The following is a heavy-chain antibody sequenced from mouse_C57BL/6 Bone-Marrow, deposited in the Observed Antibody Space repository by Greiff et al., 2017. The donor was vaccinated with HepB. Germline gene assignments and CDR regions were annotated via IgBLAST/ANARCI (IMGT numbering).Heavy chain of an antibody. CDR1: GFNIKDDY. CDR2: IDPENGDT. V-gene: IGHV14-4*01. D-gene: IGHD1-1*01. Sequence: VQLQQSGAELVRPGASVKLSCTASGFNIKDDYMHWVKQRPEQGLEWIGWIDPENGDTEYASKFQGKATITADTSSNTAYLQLSSLTSEDTAVYYCTPLSYGSSYFDYWGQGTTLTVSS. J-gene: IGHJ2*01. CDR3: TPLSYGSSYFDY.